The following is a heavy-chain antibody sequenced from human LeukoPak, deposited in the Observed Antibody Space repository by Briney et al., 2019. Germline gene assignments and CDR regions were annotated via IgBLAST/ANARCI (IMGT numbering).Heavy chain of an antibody. J-gene: IGHJ4*02. Sequence: PGRSLRLSCAASGFTFSSYGMHWVRQAPGKGLEWVAVIWYDGSNKYYADSVKGRFTISRDNSKNTLYLQMNSVRAEDTAVYCCARGKYDILTGCYYFDYWGQGTLVTVSS. CDR2: IWYDGSNK. CDR1: GFTFSSYG. CDR3: ARGKYDILTGCYYFDY. D-gene: IGHD3-9*01. V-gene: IGHV3-33*01.